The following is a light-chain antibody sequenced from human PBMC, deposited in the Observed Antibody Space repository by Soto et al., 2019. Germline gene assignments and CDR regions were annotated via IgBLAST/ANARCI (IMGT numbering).Light chain of an antibody. CDR1: SSDVGGYNY. V-gene: IGLV2-14*01. Sequence: QSVLTQPASVSGSPGQSITISCTGTSSDVGGYNYVSWYQQHPGKAPKLMIYEVSNRPSGVSNRFSGSKSGNTASLTISGLQAEDEAEYYCSSYPNINTRACVFGTGTKVTV. CDR3: SSYPNINTRACV. J-gene: IGLJ1*01. CDR2: EVS.